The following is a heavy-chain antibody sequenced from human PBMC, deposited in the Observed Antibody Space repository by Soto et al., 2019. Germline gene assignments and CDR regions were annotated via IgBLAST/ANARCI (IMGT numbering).Heavy chain of an antibody. CDR1: GGTFSSYA. CDR2: IIPISGTA. Sequence: QVQLVQSGAEVKKPGSSVKVSCKASGGTFSSYAISWVRQAPGQGLEWMGGIIPISGTANYEQKFQGRVTITAHESTSTAYMELSSLRSEDTAVYYCVRSQGSSTSLEIYYYYYYGMDVWGQGTTVTVSS. CDR3: VRSQGSSTSLEIYYYYYYGMDV. J-gene: IGHJ6*02. D-gene: IGHD2-2*01. V-gene: IGHV1-69*01.